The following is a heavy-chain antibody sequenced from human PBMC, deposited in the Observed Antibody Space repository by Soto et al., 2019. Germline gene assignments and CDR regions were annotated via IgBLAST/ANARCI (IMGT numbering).Heavy chain of an antibody. V-gene: IGHV4-39*01. CDR1: GGSISSSSYY. Sequence: SETLSLTCTVSGGSISSSSYYLGWIRQPPGKGLEWIGSIYYSGSTYYNPSLKSRVTISVDTSKNQFSLKLSSVTAADTAVYYCARPSPRYCSGGSCLEFPDAFDIWGQGTMVT. J-gene: IGHJ3*02. D-gene: IGHD2-15*01. CDR3: ARPSPRYCSGGSCLEFPDAFDI. CDR2: IYYSGST.